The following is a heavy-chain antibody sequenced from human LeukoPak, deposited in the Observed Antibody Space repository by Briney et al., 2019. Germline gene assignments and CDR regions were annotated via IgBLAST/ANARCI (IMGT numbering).Heavy chain of an antibody. D-gene: IGHD3-16*02. CDR1: GGSISSYY. V-gene: IGHV4-4*07. J-gene: IGHJ4*02. CDR3: ARESVWGSYRYIDY. CDR2: IYISGST. Sequence: SETLSLTCTVSGGSISSYYWSWIRQPAGKGLEWIARIYISGSTNYNPSLKSRVTISVDKSKNQFSLKLSSVTAADTAVYYCARESVWGSYRYIDYWGQGTLVTVSS.